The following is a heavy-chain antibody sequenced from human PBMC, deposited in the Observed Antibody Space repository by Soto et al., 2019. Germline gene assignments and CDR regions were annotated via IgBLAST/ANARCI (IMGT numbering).Heavy chain of an antibody. V-gene: IGHV1-18*04. CDR2: ISAYNGNT. J-gene: IGHJ5*02. CDR1: GYTFTSYG. Sequence: ASVKVSCKASGYTFTSYGISWVRQAPGQGLEWMGWISAYNGNTNYAQKLQGRVTMTTDTSTSTAYMELRSLRSDDTAVYYCARVGPPAEHYCTSCAGYSTGLFVPCGQGTLVTVSS. CDR3: ARVGPPAEHYCTSCAGYSTGLFVP. D-gene: IGHD2-8*01.